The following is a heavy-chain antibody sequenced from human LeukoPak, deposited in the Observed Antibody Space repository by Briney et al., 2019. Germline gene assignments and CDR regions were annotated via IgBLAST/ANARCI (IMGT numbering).Heavy chain of an antibody. CDR3: AKDLSGSYPRDFQH. CDR1: GDSISGCY. V-gene: IGHV4-59*01. Sequence: SETLSLTCTVSGDSISGCYWSWIRQPPGKGLEWIGHIYYSGTTNYNPSLKSRVTISVDTSKNQFSLRLSSVTAADTAVYYCAKDLSGSYPRDFQHWGQGTLVTVSS. CDR2: IYYSGTT. D-gene: IGHD1-26*01. J-gene: IGHJ1*01.